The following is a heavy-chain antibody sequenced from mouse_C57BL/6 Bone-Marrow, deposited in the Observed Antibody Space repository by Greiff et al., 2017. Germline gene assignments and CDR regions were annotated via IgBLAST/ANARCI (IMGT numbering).Heavy chain of an antibody. V-gene: IGHV1-81*01. D-gene: IGHD1-1*02. CDR1: GYTFTSYG. J-gene: IGHJ2*01. CDR3: ARGYGY. CDR2: IYPRSGNT. Sequence: QVQLKQSGAELARPGASVKLSCKASGYTFTSYGISWVKQRTGQGLEWIGEIYPRSGNTYYNEKFKGKATLTADKSSSTAYMELRSLTSEDSAVYFCARGYGYWGQGTTLTVSS.